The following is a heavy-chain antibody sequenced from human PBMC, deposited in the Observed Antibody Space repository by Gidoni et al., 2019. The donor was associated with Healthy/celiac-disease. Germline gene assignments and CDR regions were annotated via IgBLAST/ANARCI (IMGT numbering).Heavy chain of an antibody. D-gene: IGHD4-17*01. Sequence: EVQLVESGGGLVKPGGYLRLSWADSGFTFSNAWMSWVRQAPGKGLGWVGRIKSKTDGGTTDYAAPVKGRFTISRDDSKNTLYLQMNSLKTEDTAVYYCIPTGFPFGIWGQGTMVTVSS. V-gene: IGHV3-15*01. CDR3: IPTGFPFGI. CDR1: GFTFSNAW. CDR2: IKSKTDGGTT. J-gene: IGHJ3*02.